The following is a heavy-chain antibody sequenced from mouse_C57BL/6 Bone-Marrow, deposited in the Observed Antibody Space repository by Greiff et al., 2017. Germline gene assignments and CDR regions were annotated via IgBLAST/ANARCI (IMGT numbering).Heavy chain of an antibody. CDR3: ARVGWVLRFMFAY. Sequence: QVQLQQPGAELVKPGASVKLSCKASGYTFTSYWMHWVKQRPGPGLEWIGMIHPNSGSTNYNEKFKSKATLTVDKSSSTAYMQLRGRTSEDSAVYYCARVGWVLRFMFAYWCQGTLVTVSA. J-gene: IGHJ3*01. D-gene: IGHD2-3*01. CDR1: GYTFTSYW. V-gene: IGHV1-64*01. CDR2: IHPNSGST.